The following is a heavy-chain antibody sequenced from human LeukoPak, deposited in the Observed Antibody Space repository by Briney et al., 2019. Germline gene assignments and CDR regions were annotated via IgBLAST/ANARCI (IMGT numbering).Heavy chain of an antibody. D-gene: IGHD5-18*01. J-gene: IGHJ4*02. CDR2: INGDGSST. Sequence: GGSLRLSCAASGFTFISYWMHWVRQAPGKGLVWVSRINGDGSSTDFADSVKGRFTISRDNAKNTLYLQMNSLRAEDTAVYYCARDAPGNTALDYWGQGTLVTVSS. CDR3: ARDAPGNTALDY. V-gene: IGHV3-74*01. CDR1: GFTFISYW.